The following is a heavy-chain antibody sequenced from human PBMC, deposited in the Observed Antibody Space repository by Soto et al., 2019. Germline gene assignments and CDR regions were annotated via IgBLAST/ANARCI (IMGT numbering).Heavy chain of an antibody. J-gene: IGHJ4*02. CDR3: VRQYYDFLNDYPDFDY. CDR2: ISPNSGRP. V-gene: IGHV1-18*04. CDR1: GYTFTKYD. Sequence: QVQLVQSGAEVKRPGASVKVACKASGYTFTKYDISWVRHAPGQGLEWLGLISPNSGRPSYAPKFEGRVTMTTDTSTTTADLELRSLRSDDTAVYYCVRQYYDFLNDYPDFDYWGQGTLVTVSS. D-gene: IGHD3-3*01.